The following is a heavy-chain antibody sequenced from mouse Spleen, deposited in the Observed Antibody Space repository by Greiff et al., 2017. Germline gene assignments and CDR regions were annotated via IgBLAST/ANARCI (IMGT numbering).Heavy chain of an antibody. J-gene: IGHJ1*01. CDR3: ARGVGNYYWYFDV. CDR1: GYTFTSYT. V-gene: IGHV1-4*01. Sequence: QVQLKQSGAELARPGASVKMSCKASGYTFTSYTMHWVKQRPGQGLEWIGYINPSSGYTKYNQKFKDKATLTADKSSSTAYMQLSSLTSEDSAVYYCARGVGNYYWYFDVWGAGTTVTVSS. CDR2: INPSSGYT. D-gene: IGHD2-1*01.